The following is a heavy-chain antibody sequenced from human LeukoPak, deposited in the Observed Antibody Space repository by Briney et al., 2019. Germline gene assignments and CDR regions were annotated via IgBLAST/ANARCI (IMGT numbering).Heavy chain of an antibody. CDR2: IYYSGST. D-gene: IGHD3-10*01. Sequence: PSETLSLTCTVSGVPTSVYFWSWIRQPPGKRLEWIGYIYYSGSTNYNPSLNSRVTISVDTSKNQFSLRLSSVTAADTAVYYCARYGITIVRGGKYYFDSWGQGTLVTVSS. V-gene: IGHV4-59*08. J-gene: IGHJ4*02. CDR1: GVPTSVYF. CDR3: ARYGITIVRGGKYYFDS.